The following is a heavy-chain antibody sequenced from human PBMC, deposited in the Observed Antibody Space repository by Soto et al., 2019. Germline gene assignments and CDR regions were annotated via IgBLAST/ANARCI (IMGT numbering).Heavy chain of an antibody. V-gene: IGHV3-48*02. CDR1: GFTFSSYS. D-gene: IGHD3-22*01. CDR2: ISSSSSTI. CDR3: ARSGHYDSSGYLDY. Sequence: GGSLRLSCAASGFTFSSYSMNWVRQAPGKGLEWVSYISSSSSTIYYADSVKGRFTISRDNAKNSLYLQMNSLRDEDTAVYYCARSGHYDSSGYLDYWGQGTLVTVSS. J-gene: IGHJ4*02.